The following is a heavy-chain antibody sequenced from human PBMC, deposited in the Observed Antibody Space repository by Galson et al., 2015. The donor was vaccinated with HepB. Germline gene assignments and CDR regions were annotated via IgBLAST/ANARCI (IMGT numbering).Heavy chain of an antibody. CDR1: GYTFTSYG. V-gene: IGHV1-18*01. J-gene: IGHJ6*02. Sequence: SVKVSCKASGYTFTSYGISWVRQAPGQGLEWMGWISAYNGNTNYAQKLQGRVTMTTDTSTSTAYMELRSLRSDDTAVYYCARDPGSSLPSDHYGMDVWGQGTTVTVSS. CDR3: ARDPGSSLPSDHYGMDV. D-gene: IGHD6-13*01. CDR2: ISAYNGNT.